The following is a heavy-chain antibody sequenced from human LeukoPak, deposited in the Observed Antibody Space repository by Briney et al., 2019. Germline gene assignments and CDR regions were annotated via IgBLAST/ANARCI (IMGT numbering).Heavy chain of an antibody. Sequence: PGGSLRLSCAASGFTFSSYGMHWVRQAPGKGLEWVAVISYDGSNKYYADSVKGRFTISRDNSKNTLYLQMNSLRAEDTAVYYCAKGVVASDYYFDYWGQGTLVTVSS. CDR2: ISYDGSNK. D-gene: IGHD2-15*01. V-gene: IGHV3-30*18. CDR1: GFTFSSYG. CDR3: AKGVVASDYYFDY. J-gene: IGHJ4*02.